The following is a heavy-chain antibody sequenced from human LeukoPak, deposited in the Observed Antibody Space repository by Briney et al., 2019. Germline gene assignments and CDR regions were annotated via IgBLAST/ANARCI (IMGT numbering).Heavy chain of an antibody. V-gene: IGHV3-30-3*01. CDR3: ARDPVLGAPDYLDY. CDR2: TSADESIK. CDR1: GFPFTDYV. D-gene: IGHD1-26*01. Sequence: PGRSLRLSCTVSGFPFTDYVTHWVRQAPGKGLEWVAVTSADESIKIYNDSVRGRFTISRDNSKNIQYLQMNSVRVEDTAVYYCARDPVLGAPDYLDYWGRGTLVTVSS. J-gene: IGHJ4*02.